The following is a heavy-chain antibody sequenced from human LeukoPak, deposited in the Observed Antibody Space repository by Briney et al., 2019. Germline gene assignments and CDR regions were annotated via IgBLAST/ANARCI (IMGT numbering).Heavy chain of an antibody. D-gene: IGHD1-26*01. CDR2: IYYSGST. CDR1: GGSISSSSYY. J-gene: IGHJ6*02. CDR3: ARSGFVKAYGMDV. Sequence: SETLSLTCTVSGGSISSSSYYWGWIRQPPGKGLEWIGSIYYSGSTYYNPSLKSRVTISVDTSKNQFSLKLSSVTAADTAVYYCARSGFVKAYGMDVWGQGTTVTVSS. V-gene: IGHV4-39*07.